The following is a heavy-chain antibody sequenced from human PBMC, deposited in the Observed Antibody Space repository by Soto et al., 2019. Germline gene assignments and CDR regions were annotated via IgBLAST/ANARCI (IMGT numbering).Heavy chain of an antibody. Sequence: PSETLSLTCTVSGGSISSGDYYWSWIRQPPGKGLEWIGYIYYSGSTYYNTSLKRPVTISLDTSKNQFSLTLSSVPAADKAVSYCARDTYGSGTINDWGKAPLVTVPS. CDR2: IYYSGST. V-gene: IGHV4-30-4*01. CDR1: GGSISSGDYY. J-gene: IGHJ4*02. CDR3: ARDTYGSGTIND. D-gene: IGHD3-10*01.